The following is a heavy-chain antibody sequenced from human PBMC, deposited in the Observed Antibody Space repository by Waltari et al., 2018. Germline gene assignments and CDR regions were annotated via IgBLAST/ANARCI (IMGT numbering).Heavy chain of an antibody. CDR2: IYTSGST. V-gene: IGHV4-4*07. J-gene: IGHJ6*03. CDR1: GGSISSYY. CDR3: ARDRNFWSGYYPQPYDYYYYMDV. Sequence: QVQLQESGPGLVKPSETLSLTCTVSGGSISSYYWSWIRQPAGKGLEWIGRIYTSGSTNYNPSLKSRVTMSVDTSKNQFSLKLSSVTAADTAVYYCARDRNFWSGYYPQPYDYYYYMDVWGKGTTVTISS. D-gene: IGHD3-3*01.